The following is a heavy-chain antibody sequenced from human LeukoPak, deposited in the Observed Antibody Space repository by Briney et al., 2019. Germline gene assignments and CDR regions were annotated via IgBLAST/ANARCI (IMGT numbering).Heavy chain of an antibody. CDR2: ISYDGSNK. V-gene: IGHV3-30*18. J-gene: IGHJ4*02. Sequence: SCKASGFTFSSYGMHWVRQAPGRGLEWVAVISYDGSNKYYADSVKGRFTISRDNSKSTLYLQMNSLRAEDTAVYYCAKDRGASVGVQWYFDYWGQGTLVTVSS. D-gene: IGHD1-26*01. CDR1: GFTFSSYG. CDR3: AKDRGASVGVQWYFDY.